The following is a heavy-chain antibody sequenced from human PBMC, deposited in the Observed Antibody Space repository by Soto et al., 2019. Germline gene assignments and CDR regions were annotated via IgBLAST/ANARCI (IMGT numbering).Heavy chain of an antibody. CDR1: GGAFSGCY. V-gene: IGHV4-34*01. CDR2: INLSGST. D-gene: IGHD6-13*01. J-gene: IGHJ5*02. CDR3: ARGRYGSWYVYNWFDP. Sequence: SEALSLTCAVEGGAFSGCYWSWIRRPPGKGLEWMWEINLSGSTNYNPSLKSLGRISVGTCKNEFALTLSGVTAADTAVYSCARGRYGSWYVYNWFDPWGQGTLVT.